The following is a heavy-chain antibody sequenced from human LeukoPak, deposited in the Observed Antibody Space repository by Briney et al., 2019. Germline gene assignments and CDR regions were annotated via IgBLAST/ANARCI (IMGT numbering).Heavy chain of an antibody. D-gene: IGHD2-8*01. Sequence: ASVKVSCKASGYTFTSYDINWVRQATGQGLEWMGWMNPNSGNTGYAQKFQGRVTITRNTSISTAYMELSSLRSEDTAVYYCARGRRYCTNGVCYTTFDYWGKGTLVTVSS. J-gene: IGHJ4*02. V-gene: IGHV1-8*03. CDR1: GYTFTSYD. CDR3: ARGRRYCTNGVCYTTFDY. CDR2: MNPNSGNT.